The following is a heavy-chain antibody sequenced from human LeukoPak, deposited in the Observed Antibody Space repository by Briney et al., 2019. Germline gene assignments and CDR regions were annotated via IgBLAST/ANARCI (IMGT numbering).Heavy chain of an antibody. V-gene: IGHV4-59*08. CDR3: ARQGYSAYEILDY. Sequence: KPSETLSLTCTVSGGSISSYYRSWIRRPPGKVLEWIGYIYYSGSTNYSPSLKSRVTISVDTSKNQFSLKLSSVTAADTAVYYCARQGYSAYEILDYWGQGTLVTVSS. D-gene: IGHD5-12*01. CDR1: GGSISSYY. J-gene: IGHJ4*02. CDR2: IYYSGST.